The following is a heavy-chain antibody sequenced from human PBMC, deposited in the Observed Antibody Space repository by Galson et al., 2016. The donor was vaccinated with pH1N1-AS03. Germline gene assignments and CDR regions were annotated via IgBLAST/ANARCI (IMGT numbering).Heavy chain of an antibody. CDR1: GGTFSNYA. Sequence: QSGAEVKKPGESLKISCKVSGGTFSNYAISWMRPAPGQGLEWMGGIHPIFGTQSYAQKFQGRLTLTADDSTDAAYMELTSLTSEDTAKYSCARDRQSERSGRYFYESAHWGQGTLVSVSS. D-gene: IGHD5/OR15-5a*01. J-gene: IGHJ4*02. CDR3: ARDRQSERSGRYFYESAH. V-gene: IGHV1-69*01. CDR2: IHPIFGTQ.